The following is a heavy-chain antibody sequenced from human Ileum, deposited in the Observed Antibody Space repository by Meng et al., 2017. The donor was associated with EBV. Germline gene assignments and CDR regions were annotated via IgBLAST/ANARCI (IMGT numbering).Heavy chain of an antibody. CDR2: IYHSGDS. CDR1: GASIRSNSW. D-gene: IGHD6-19*01. J-gene: IGHJ4*02. CDR3: ARDPIPVPGRNFDY. V-gene: IGHV4-4*02. Sequence: QLQLEESGQGLVKPSGNLSLTCTVAGASIRSNSWWNWVRQPPGKGLEWIGDIYHSGDSNYNPSLKSRVTISLDNSNNQFSLTLSSVTAADTAVYYCARDPIPVPGRNFDYWGQGTLVTVSS.